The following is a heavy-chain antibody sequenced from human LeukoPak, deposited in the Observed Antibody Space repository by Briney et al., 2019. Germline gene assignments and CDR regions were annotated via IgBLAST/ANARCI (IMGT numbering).Heavy chain of an antibody. Sequence: PSETLSLTCAVYGGSFSSYYWSWIRQPPGKGLEGIGYIYYSGSTNYNPSLKRRVTISVDTSKNQFSLKLISVTAADTAVYYCARESLGYCSSTSCYSWFDPWGQGTLVTVSS. CDR3: ARESLGYCSSTSCYSWFDP. J-gene: IGHJ5*02. V-gene: IGHV4-59*01. CDR2: IYYSGST. CDR1: GGSFSSYY. D-gene: IGHD2-2*02.